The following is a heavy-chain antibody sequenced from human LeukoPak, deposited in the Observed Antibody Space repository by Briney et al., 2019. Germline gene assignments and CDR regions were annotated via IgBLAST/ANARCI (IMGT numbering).Heavy chain of an antibody. Sequence: ASVKVSCKASGYTFTSYDINSVRQATGQGLEWMGWMNPNSGNTGYAQKFQGRVTMTRNTSISTAYMELSSLRSEDTAVYYCARAGRRKRPYYYYYMDVWGKGTTVTVSS. CDR2: MNPNSGNT. CDR3: ARAGRRKRPYYYYYMDV. CDR1: GYTFTSYD. V-gene: IGHV1-8*01. J-gene: IGHJ6*03. D-gene: IGHD6-19*01.